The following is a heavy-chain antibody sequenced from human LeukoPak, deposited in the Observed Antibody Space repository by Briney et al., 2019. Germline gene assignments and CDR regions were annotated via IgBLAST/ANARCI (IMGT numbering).Heavy chain of an antibody. CDR3: AKVDGYNAGY. V-gene: IGHV3-30*02. CDR1: RFTFSTYG. J-gene: IGHJ4*02. Sequence: GGSLRLSCAATRFTFSTYGMHWVRQAPGKGLEWVSFIRYDGSNKYYADSVKGRFTISRDNSKNTLYLQMNSLRVEDTAVYYCAKVDGYNAGYWGQGTLVTVSS. CDR2: IRYDGSNK. D-gene: IGHD5-24*01.